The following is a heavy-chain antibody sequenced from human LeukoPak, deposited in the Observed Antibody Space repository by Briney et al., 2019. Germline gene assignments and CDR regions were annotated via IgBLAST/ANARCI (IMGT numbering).Heavy chain of an antibody. CDR1: GGSISSGSYY. Sequence: SETLSLTCTVSGGSISSGSYYWTWIRQHPGKGLEWIGYISYSGSAYYNPSLKSRATISVDTSKNQFSLKMTSVSAADTAAYYSARAILTPSGYVWHFDLWGRGTLVSVSS. CDR3: ARAILTPSGYVWHFDL. CDR2: ISYSGSA. D-gene: IGHD3-3*01. V-gene: IGHV4-31*03. J-gene: IGHJ2*01.